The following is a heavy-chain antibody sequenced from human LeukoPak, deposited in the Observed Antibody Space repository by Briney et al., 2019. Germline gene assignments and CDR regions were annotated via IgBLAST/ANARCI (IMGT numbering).Heavy chain of an antibody. D-gene: IGHD1-1*01. CDR1: RFTFSNYW. CDR3: ASQKNGASDY. CDR2: IKQDGSEK. V-gene: IGHV3-7*05. J-gene: IGHJ4*02. Sequence: PGGSLRLSCAASRFTFSNYWMSWVRQAPRKGLEWLTNIKQDGSEKYYVDSVKGRFTISRDNAKNSLYLQMNSLRAEDTAVYYCASQKNGASDYWGQGTLVTVSS.